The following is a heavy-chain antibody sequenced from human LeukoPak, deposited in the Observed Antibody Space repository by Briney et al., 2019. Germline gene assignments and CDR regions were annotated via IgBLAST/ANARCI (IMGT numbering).Heavy chain of an antibody. CDR2: ISYDGSNK. CDR3: ARVSGSYYLGLDY. CDR1: GFTFSSYG. Sequence: GRSLRLSCAASGFTFSSYGMHWVRQAPGKGLEWVAVISYDGSNKYYADSVKGRFTISRDNAKNSLYLQMNSLRAEDTAVYYCARVSGSYYLGLDYWGQGTLVTVSS. V-gene: IGHV3-30*03. J-gene: IGHJ4*02. D-gene: IGHD1-26*01.